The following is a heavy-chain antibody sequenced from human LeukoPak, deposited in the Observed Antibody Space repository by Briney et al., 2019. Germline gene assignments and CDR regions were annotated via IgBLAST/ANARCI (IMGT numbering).Heavy chain of an antibody. CDR1: GFTFSSYG. Sequence: GGSLRLSCAASGFTFSSYGMHWVRQAPGKGLEWVAVIWYDGSNKYYADSVKGRFTISRDNSKNTLYLQMNSLRPEDTAVYYCAGLSSGWLDAFDIWGQGTMVTVSS. V-gene: IGHV3-33*01. D-gene: IGHD6-19*01. CDR2: IWYDGSNK. CDR3: AGLSSGWLDAFDI. J-gene: IGHJ3*02.